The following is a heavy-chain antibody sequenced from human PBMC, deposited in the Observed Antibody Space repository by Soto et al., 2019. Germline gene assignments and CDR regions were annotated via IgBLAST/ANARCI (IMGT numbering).Heavy chain of an antibody. CDR1: GFTFSSYG. D-gene: IGHD2-2*01. Sequence: AGSLRLSCAASGFTFSSYGMHWVRQAPGKGLEWVAVISYDGSNKYYADSVKGRFTISRDNSKNTLYLQMNSLRAEDTAVYYCAKDQEEYCSSTSCSYYYYYGMDVWGQGTTVTVSS. CDR3: AKDQEEYCSSTSCSYYYYYGMDV. V-gene: IGHV3-30*18. CDR2: ISYDGSNK. J-gene: IGHJ6*02.